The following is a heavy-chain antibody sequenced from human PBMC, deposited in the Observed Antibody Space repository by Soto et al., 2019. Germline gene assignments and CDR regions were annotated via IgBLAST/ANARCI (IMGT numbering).Heavy chain of an antibody. CDR2: IYYSGST. Sequence: ASETLSLTCTVSGGSISSSSYYWGWIRQPPGNGLEWIGSIYYSGSTYYNPSLKSRVTISVDTSKNQFSLKLSSVTAADTAVYYCARVFLAVAGTSAPDYWGQGTLVTVSS. CDR3: ARVFLAVAGTSAPDY. CDR1: GGSISSSSYY. J-gene: IGHJ4*02. D-gene: IGHD6-19*01. V-gene: IGHV4-39*01.